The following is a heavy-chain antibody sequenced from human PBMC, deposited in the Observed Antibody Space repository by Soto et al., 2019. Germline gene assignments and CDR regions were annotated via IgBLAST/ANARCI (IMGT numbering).Heavy chain of an antibody. CDR1: GGTFRTYT. D-gene: IGHD5-18*01. V-gene: IGHV1-69*02. Sequence: QVQLVQSGAEVKRPGSSVKVSCQTSGGTFRTYTINWVRQAPGQGREWMGRIIPILDVANYAQKFQGRVTITTHKTKSTAHMELRSLRSEDTAVYYCTRSIQEDTGVAGPKDIWFDPWGQGNLVTVAS. CDR3: TRSIQEDTGVAGPKDIWFDP. J-gene: IGHJ5*02. CDR2: IIPILDVA.